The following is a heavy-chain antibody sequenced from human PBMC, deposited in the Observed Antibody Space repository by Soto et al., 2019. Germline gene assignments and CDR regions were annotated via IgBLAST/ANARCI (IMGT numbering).Heavy chain of an antibody. V-gene: IGHV3-30*04. D-gene: IGHD3-22*01. CDR2: ISYDSTNK. J-gene: IGHJ4*02. CDR1: GLTFSSYT. CDR3: ATCSPYYYDSTGYHY. Sequence: QVQLVDSGGGLVQSGRSLRLSCVASGLTFSSYTMHWVRQAPGKGLEWVAVISYDSTNKYYADSVKGRFTISRDNSNNPVYLQMHSLRAEHTAVYYCATCSPYYYDSTGYHYWGQGTLVSVSS.